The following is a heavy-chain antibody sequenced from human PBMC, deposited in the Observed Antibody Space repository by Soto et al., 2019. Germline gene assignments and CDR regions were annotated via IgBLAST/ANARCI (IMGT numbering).Heavy chain of an antibody. CDR3: ARDLRYCSGGSCYLDYYGMDV. J-gene: IGHJ6*02. Sequence: PSQTLSLTCAISGDSVSSNSAAWNWIRQSPSRGLEWLGRTYYRSKWYNDYAVSVKSRITINPDTSKNQFSLQLNSVTPEDTAVYYCARDLRYCSGGSCYLDYYGMDVWGQGTTVTVSS. D-gene: IGHD2-15*01. CDR2: TYYRSKWYN. V-gene: IGHV6-1*01. CDR1: GDSVSSNSAA.